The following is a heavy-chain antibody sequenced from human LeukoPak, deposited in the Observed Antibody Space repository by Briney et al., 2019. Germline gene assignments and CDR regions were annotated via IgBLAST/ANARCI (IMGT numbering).Heavy chain of an antibody. CDR1: GFIFDDYA. D-gene: IGHD3-3*01. J-gene: IGHJ6*02. Sequence: GGFLRLSCAGSGFIFDDYAMHWVRQAPGKGLEWVSVISGDTSSTYYADSVKGRFTISRDTSENSLYLQMNSLRTEDTALYYCAKDIDDANYYYYGMDVWGQGTPVTVSS. CDR3: AKDIDDANYYYYGMDV. CDR2: ISGDTSST. V-gene: IGHV3-43*02.